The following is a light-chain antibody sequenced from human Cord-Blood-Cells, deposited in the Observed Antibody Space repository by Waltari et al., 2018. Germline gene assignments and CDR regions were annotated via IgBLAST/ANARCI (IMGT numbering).Light chain of an antibody. CDR3: QQYNNWPLT. CDR1: QSVSSN. CDR2: GAS. Sequence: EIVMTQSPATLPVPPGERATLTCRASQSVSSNLAWYQQKPGQAPRLLIYGASTRATGIPARFSGSGSGTEFTLTISSLQSEDFAVYYCQQYNNWPLTFGQGTRLEIK. J-gene: IGKJ5*01. V-gene: IGKV3-15*01.